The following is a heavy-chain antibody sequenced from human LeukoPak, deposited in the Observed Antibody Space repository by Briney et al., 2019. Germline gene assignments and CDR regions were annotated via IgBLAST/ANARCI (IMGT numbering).Heavy chain of an antibody. J-gene: IGHJ4*02. CDR2: ISYDGSDK. Sequence: GRSLRLSCAASGFXFNNYAIHWVRQAPGKGLNWVAFISYDGSDKYYADSVKGRFTISRDNSKNTLYLQMNSLRPEDTAVYYCAKDEPGSYSPSDYWGQGTLVTVSS. CDR3: AKDEPGSYSPSDY. CDR1: GFXFNNYA. D-gene: IGHD3-10*01. V-gene: IGHV3-30*18.